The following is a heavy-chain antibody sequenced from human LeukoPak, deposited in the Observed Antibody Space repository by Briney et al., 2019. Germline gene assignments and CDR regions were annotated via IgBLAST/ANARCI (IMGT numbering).Heavy chain of an antibody. CDR3: ARANYYDSSGYFGWRPNYNWFDP. Sequence: SETLSLTCTVSGGSISSSSYYWGWIRQPPGKGLEWIGEINHSGSTNYNPSLKSRVTISVDTSKNQFSLKLSSVTAADTAVYYCARANYYDSSGYFGWRPNYNWFDPWGQGTLVTVSS. V-gene: IGHV4-39*07. CDR2: INHSGST. CDR1: GGSISSSSYY. J-gene: IGHJ5*02. D-gene: IGHD3-22*01.